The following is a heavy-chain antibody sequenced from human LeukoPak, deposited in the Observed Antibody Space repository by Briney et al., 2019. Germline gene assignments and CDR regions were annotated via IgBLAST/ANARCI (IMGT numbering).Heavy chain of an antibody. CDR2: IIPIFGTA. D-gene: IGHD4-17*01. J-gene: IGHJ3*02. V-gene: IGHV1-69*13. CDR3: ARPMTTVTTWPELDAFDI. CDR1: GGTFSSYA. Sequence: SVKVSCKASGGTFSSYAISWVRQAPGQGLEWMGGIIPIFGTANYAQKFQGRVTTTADESTSTAYMELSSLRSEDTAVYYCARPMTTVTTWPELDAFDIWGQGTMVTVSS.